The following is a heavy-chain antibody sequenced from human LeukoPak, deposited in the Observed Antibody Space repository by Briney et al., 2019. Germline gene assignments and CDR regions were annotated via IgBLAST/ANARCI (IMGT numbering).Heavy chain of an antibody. D-gene: IGHD4/OR15-4a*01. J-gene: IGHJ4*02. Sequence: ASVKVSRKASGYIXASCSFGGVRQPPGQGLEWMGWSSSSNGNTNYAQNVQGSVTMITDTSTSTAYIELWSLRSDDRAVYYCARVAYGANYCVVGGRGTGVSVSS. CDR1: GYIXASCS. V-gene: IGHV1-18*01. CDR2: SSSSNGNT. CDR3: ARVAYGANYCVV.